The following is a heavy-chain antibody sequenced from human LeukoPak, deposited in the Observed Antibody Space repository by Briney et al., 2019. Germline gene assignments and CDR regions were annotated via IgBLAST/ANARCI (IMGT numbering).Heavy chain of an antibody. D-gene: IGHD3-10*01. Sequence: SETLSLTCAVYGESFSGYYWSWIRQPPGQGLEWIGETDYFGSTNYKSSLKSRVTISVDTSKNQFSLTLSSVTAADTAVYYCARGGSGSYYTLYHYVMDVWGKGTTVTVSS. CDR3: ARGGSGSYYTLYHYVMDV. J-gene: IGHJ6*03. CDR1: GESFSGYY. CDR2: TDYFGST. V-gene: IGHV4-34*01.